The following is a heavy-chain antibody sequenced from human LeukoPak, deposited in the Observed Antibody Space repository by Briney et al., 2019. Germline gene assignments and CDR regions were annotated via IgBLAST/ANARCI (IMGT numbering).Heavy chain of an antibody. CDR2: ISGSAGST. Sequence: GGSLRLSCAASGFTFSNYAMNWVRQSPGKGLEWVSGISGSAGSTYYADSVKGRFTISRDNSKNTLYLQMNSLRAEDTAVYYCAKSNYGGKLGSRTDPDDYWGQGTLVTVSS. CDR1: GFTFSNYA. V-gene: IGHV3-23*01. CDR3: AKSNYGGKLGSRTDPDDY. J-gene: IGHJ4*02. D-gene: IGHD4-23*01.